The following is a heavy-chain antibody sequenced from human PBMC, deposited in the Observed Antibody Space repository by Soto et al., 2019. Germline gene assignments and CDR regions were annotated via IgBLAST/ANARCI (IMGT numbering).Heavy chain of an antibody. V-gene: IGHV3-21*01. Sequence: GGSLRLSCAASGFTFSSYSMNWVRQAPGKGLEWVSSISSSSSYIYYADSVKGRFTISRDNAKNSLYLQMNSLRAEDTAVYYCVRRVLAAWELGAWGDGTLVTVAS. CDR2: ISSSSSYI. J-gene: IGHJ5*01. CDR1: GFTFSSYS. CDR3: VRRVLAAWELGA. D-gene: IGHD3-10*01.